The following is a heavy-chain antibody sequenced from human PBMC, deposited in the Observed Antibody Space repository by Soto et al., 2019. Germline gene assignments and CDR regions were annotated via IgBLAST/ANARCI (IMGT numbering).Heavy chain of an antibody. V-gene: IGHV1-3*05. Sequence: QVQLVQSGAEEKKPGASVKVSCKASGYTFTTYAIHWVRQAPGQRLEWMGWINAGNGNTRYSQKFQGRVTITRDTAASTAYMELSSLRSEDTAVYYCVRGRYCSGGTCYGMDVWGQGTTVTVSS. CDR1: GYTFTTYA. J-gene: IGHJ6*02. CDR2: INAGNGNT. D-gene: IGHD2-15*01. CDR3: VRGRYCSGGTCYGMDV.